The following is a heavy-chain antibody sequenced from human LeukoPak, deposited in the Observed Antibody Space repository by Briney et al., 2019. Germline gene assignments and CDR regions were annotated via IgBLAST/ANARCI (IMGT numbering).Heavy chain of an antibody. J-gene: IGHJ6*03. CDR3: ATYHRTSYYYIDA. Sequence: GGSLRLSCAASGLTFSTFEMSWVRQAPGKGLEWVANIKQDGNEKYYVDSVKGRFTISRDNAKNSLYLQMNSLGAEDTAVYFCATYHRTSYYYIDAWGKGTTVTVSS. D-gene: IGHD1-14*01. CDR2: IKQDGNEK. CDR1: GLTFSTFE. V-gene: IGHV3-7*01.